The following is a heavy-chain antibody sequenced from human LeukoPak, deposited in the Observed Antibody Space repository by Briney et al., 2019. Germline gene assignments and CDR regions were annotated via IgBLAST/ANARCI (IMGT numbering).Heavy chain of an antibody. CDR3: ARDRERITIFGVVTDRYYYMDV. Sequence: GASVKVSCKASGYTFTGYYMHWVRQAPGQGLEWMGWINPNSGGTNYAQKFQGGVTMTRDTSISTAYMELSRLRSDDTAVYYCARDRERITIFGVVTDRYYYMDVWGKGTTVTVSS. D-gene: IGHD3-3*01. CDR1: GYTFTGYY. J-gene: IGHJ6*03. V-gene: IGHV1-2*02. CDR2: INPNSGGT.